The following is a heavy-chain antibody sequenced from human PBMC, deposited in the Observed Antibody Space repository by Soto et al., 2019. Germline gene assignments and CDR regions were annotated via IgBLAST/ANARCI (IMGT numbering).Heavy chain of an antibody. D-gene: IGHD3-3*01. J-gene: IGHJ4*02. CDR1: GGSISSYY. CDR2: IYYSGST. Sequence: SETLSLTCTVSGGSISSYYWSWIRQPPGKGLEWIGYIYYSGSTNYNPSLKSRVTISVDTSKNQFSLRLCSVTAADTAFYYCARHASRILDPFDYWGQGTLVTVSS. V-gene: IGHV4-59*08. CDR3: ARHASRILDPFDY.